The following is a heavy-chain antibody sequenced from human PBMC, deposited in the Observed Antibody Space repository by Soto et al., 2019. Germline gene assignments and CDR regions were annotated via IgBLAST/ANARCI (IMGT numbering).Heavy chain of an antibody. CDR2: IYYSGIT. V-gene: IGHV4-31*03. CDR1: GGYISSGGYY. J-gene: IGHJ6*02. CDR3: ARAHYYNYGMDV. Sequence: QVQLQESGPGLVKPLQTLSLTCTVSGGYISSGGYYWSWIRQHPGKGLEWIGYIYYSGITYYNPSLKSRVNISVVTSMNQFSLKLSSVTAADTAVYYCARAHYYNYGMDVWGQGTTVTVSS.